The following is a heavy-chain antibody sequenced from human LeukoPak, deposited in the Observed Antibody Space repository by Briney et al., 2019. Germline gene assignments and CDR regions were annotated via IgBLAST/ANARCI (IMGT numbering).Heavy chain of an antibody. Sequence: ASVKVSCKASGCTFTGYYMHWVRQAPGQGLEWMGWINPNSGGTNYAQKFQGRVTMTRDTSISTAYMELSRLRSDDTAVYYCARRKGSTNYYYYGMDVWGQGTTVTVSS. CDR2: INPNSGGT. CDR1: GCTFTGYY. V-gene: IGHV1-2*02. J-gene: IGHJ6*02. CDR3: ARRKGSTNYYYYGMDV.